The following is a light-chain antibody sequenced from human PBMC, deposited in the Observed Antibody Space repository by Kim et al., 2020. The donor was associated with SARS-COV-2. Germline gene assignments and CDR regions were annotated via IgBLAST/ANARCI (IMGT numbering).Light chain of an antibody. CDR1: KLGEKY. J-gene: IGLJ3*02. V-gene: IGLV3-1*01. Sequence: SMSHRQPASIPCSGDKLGEKYVSWHRQKPGQSPMLVIFQDTKRPSGIPSRFSGSNAGNAATLTISGTQAMDEADYYCQAWDSSAVVFGGGTQLTVL. CDR3: QAWDSSAVV. CDR2: QDT.